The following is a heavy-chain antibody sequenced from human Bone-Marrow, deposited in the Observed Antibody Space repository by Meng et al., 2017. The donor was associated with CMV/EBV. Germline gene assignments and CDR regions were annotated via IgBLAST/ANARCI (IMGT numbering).Heavy chain of an antibody. CDR2: IYYSGST. D-gene: IGHD4-17*01. CDR1: GGSISSGGYY. V-gene: IGHV4-31*03. Sequence: SETLSLTCTVSGGSISSGGYYWSWIRQHPGKGLEWIGYIYYSGSTYYNPSLKSRVTISVDTSKNQFSLKLSSVTAADTAVYYCARGGDDYGDSNEDYGMDVWGQGTTVTVSS. J-gene: IGHJ6*02. CDR3: ARGGDDYGDSNEDYGMDV.